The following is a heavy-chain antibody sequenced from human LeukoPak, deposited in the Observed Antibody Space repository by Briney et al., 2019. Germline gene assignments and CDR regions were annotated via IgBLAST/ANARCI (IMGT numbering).Heavy chain of an antibody. V-gene: IGHV3-33*01. D-gene: IGHD2-15*01. CDR1: GFTFSSYG. CDR3: ARDKGRNVIWTLEY. Sequence: LGGSLRLFCAASGFTFSSYGMHWVRQAPGKGLEWVAVIWYDGSNKYNADSVKGRFTISRDNSKNTLYLEMNSLRADDTAVYYCARDKGRNVIWTLEYWGQGTLVTVSS. J-gene: IGHJ4*02. CDR2: IWYDGSNK.